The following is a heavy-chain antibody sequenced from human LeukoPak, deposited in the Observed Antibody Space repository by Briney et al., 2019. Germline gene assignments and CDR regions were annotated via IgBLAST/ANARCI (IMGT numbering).Heavy chain of an antibody. D-gene: IGHD5-18*01. Sequence: MPSETLSLTCAVYGGSFSGYYWSWIRQPPGKGLEWIGEINHSGSTNYNPSLKSRVTISVDTSKNQFSLKLSSVTAADTAVYYCARGQAMDTAMAHFDYWGQGTLVTVSS. V-gene: IGHV4-34*01. CDR2: INHSGST. CDR1: GGSFSGYY. J-gene: IGHJ4*02. CDR3: ARGQAMDTAMAHFDY.